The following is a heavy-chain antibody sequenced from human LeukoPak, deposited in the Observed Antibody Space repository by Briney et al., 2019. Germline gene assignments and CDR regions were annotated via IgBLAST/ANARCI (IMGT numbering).Heavy chain of an antibody. CDR1: GFTFSSYS. CDR2: ISSSSSTI. D-gene: IGHD2-21*02. Sequence: GGSLRLSCAASGFTFSSYSMNWVRQAPGKGLEWVSYISSSSSTIYYADSVKGRFTISRDNAKNSLYLQMNSLRAEDTAVYYCARGSGDCYSDCDYWGQGTLVTVSS. J-gene: IGHJ4*02. V-gene: IGHV3-48*04. CDR3: ARGSGDCYSDCDY.